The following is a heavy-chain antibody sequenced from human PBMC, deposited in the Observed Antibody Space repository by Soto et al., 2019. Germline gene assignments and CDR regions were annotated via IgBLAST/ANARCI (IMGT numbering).Heavy chain of an antibody. J-gene: IGHJ6*02. D-gene: IGHD2-2*01. CDR1: GYTFTGYY. Sequence: AASVKVSCKASGYTFTGYYMHWVRQAPGQGLEWMGWINPNSGGTNYAQKFQGRVTMTRDTSISTAYMELSRLRSDDTAVYYCARGYCSSTSCSDYYYYYGMDVWGQGTTVTVSS. CDR3: ARGYCSSTSCSDYYYYYGMDV. V-gene: IGHV1-2*02. CDR2: INPNSGGT.